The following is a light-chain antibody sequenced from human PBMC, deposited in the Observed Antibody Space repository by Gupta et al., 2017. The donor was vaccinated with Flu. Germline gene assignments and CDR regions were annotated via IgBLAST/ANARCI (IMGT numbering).Light chain of an antibody. V-gene: IGKV3-20*01. J-gene: IGKJ3*01. CDR1: QTVSSTY. CDR3: QQYQASPVT. Sequence: EVVLTQSPGTLSLSPGERATLPCRASQTVSSTYLAWYQQKVGQAPRLLIYGASSRATGIPDRFSGSGSGTDFTLTISRLEPEDFAVYYCQQYQASPVTFGPGTKVDIK. CDR2: GAS.